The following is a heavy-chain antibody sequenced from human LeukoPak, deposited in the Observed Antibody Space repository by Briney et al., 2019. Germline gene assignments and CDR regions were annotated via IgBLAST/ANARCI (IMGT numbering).Heavy chain of an antibody. D-gene: IGHD2-2*01. J-gene: IGHJ6*03. CDR1: GGTFSSYA. V-gene: IGHV1-69*05. CDR3: ARDLVVVVPAAIPYYYYYMDV. Sequence: SVKVSCKASGGTFSSYAISWVRQAPGQGLEWMGRIIPIFGTANYAQKFQGRVTITTDESTSTAYMELSSLRSEDMAVYYCARDLVVVVPAAIPYYYYYMDVWGKGTTVTVSS. CDR2: IIPIFGTA.